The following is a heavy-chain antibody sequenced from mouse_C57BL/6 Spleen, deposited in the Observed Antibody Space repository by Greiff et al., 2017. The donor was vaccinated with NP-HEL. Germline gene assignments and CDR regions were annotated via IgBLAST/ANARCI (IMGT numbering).Heavy chain of an antibody. CDR1: GYSITSGYY. Sequence: EVKLQESGPGLVKPSQSLSLTCSVTGYSITSGYYWNWIRQFPGNKLEWMGYISYDGSNNYNPSLKNRISITRDTSKNQFFLKLNSVTTEDTATYYCARDNYGSSYGGYWGQGTTLTVSS. J-gene: IGHJ2*01. CDR2: ISYDGSN. D-gene: IGHD1-1*01. V-gene: IGHV3-6*01. CDR3: ARDNYGSSYGGY.